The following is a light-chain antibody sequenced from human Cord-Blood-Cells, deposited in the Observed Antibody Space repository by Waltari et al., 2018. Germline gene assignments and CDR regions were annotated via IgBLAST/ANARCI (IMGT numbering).Light chain of an antibody. CDR3: NSRDSSGNHYV. CDR2: GKK. J-gene: IGLJ1*01. V-gene: IGLV3-19*01. Sequence: SSELTQDPAVSVALGQTVRITCQGASLRSYYASWYQQKPGPAPVLVIYGKKNRPLGIPDRFSGSSSGNTASLTIAGAQAEDEADYYCNSRDSSGNHYVFGTGTKVTVL. CDR1: SLRSYY.